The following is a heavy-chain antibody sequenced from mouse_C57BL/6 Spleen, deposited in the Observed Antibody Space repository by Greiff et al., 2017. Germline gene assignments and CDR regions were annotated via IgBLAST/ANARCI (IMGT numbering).Heavy chain of an antibody. Sequence: VQLQQPGAELVRPGSSVKLSCKASGYTFTSYWMHWVKQRPIQGLEWIGNIDPSDSETHYNQKFKDKATLTVDKSSSTAYMQLSSLTSEDSAVYYVARAVGYDYDSWFAYWGQGTLVTVSA. CDR1: GYTFTSYW. J-gene: IGHJ3*01. V-gene: IGHV1-52*01. CDR2: IDPSDSET. D-gene: IGHD2-4*01. CDR3: ARAVGYDYDSWFAY.